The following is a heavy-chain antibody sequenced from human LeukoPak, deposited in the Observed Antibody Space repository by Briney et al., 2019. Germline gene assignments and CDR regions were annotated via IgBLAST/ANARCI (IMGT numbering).Heavy chain of an antibody. J-gene: IGHJ4*02. Sequence: PSQTLSLICTVSGGSNSSGGYYWSWIRQHPGKGLEWIGYIYYSGSTYYNPSLKSRVTISIDTSKSQFSLKLSSVTAADTAVYYCASEKKSAAGVFDYWGQGTLVTVSS. CDR3: ASEKKSAAGVFDY. CDR2: IYYSGST. V-gene: IGHV4-31*03. D-gene: IGHD6-13*01. CDR1: GGSNSSGGYY.